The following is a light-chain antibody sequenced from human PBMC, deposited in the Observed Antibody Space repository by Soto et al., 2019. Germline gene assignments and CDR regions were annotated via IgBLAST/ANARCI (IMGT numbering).Light chain of an antibody. J-gene: IGLJ1*01. CDR3: AAWDDSLNGPLYV. CDR1: SSNIGSNT. V-gene: IGLV1-44*01. CDR2: SNN. Sequence: QSALTQPPSASGTPGQRVTISCSGSSSNIGSNTVNWYQQLPGTAPKFLIYSNNQRPSGVPDRFSGSKSGTSASLAISGLQSEDEADYYCAAWDDSLNGPLYVFGTGTKVTVL.